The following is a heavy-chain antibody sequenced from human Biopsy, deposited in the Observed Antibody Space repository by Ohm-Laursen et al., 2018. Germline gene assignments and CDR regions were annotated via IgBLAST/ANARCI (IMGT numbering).Heavy chain of an antibody. J-gene: IGHJ6*02. D-gene: IGHD4/OR15-4a*01. CDR1: GDSVTKYY. CDR3: ARDSGILNYANFKCYHYYGMDV. CDR2: IYYSVMT. V-gene: IGHV4-59*02. Sequence: SDTLSLTCTVSGDSVTKYYWSWIRQPPGKGLEWIGHIYYSVMTNYNPSLQSRVSISVDTSRNQVSLTLSSVTAADTAVYYCARDSGILNYANFKCYHYYGMDVWGQGTKVTVSS.